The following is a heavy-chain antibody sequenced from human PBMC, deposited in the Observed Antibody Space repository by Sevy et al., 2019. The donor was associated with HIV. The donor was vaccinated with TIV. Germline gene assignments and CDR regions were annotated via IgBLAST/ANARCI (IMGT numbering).Heavy chain of an antibody. CDR2: ISSSSSYI. D-gene: IGHD3-3*01. CDR3: ARDVPYYDFWSGYYNYYYYGMDV. CDR1: GFTFSSYS. Sequence: GESLKISCAASGFTFSSYSMNWVRQAPGKGLEWVSSISSSSSYIYYTDSVKGRFTISRDNAKNSLYLQMNSLRAEDTAVYYCARDVPYYDFWSGYYNYYYYGMDVWGQGTTVTVSS. J-gene: IGHJ6*02. V-gene: IGHV3-21*01.